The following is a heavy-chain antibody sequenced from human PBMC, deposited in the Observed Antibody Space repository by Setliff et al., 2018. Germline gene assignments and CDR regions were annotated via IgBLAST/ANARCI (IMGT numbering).Heavy chain of an antibody. V-gene: IGHV1-46*01. CDR3: ARGRQTDTAFDY. Sequence: ASVKVSCKATGYTFTSYYMHWVRQAPGQGLEWMGIINPSGGTTGYAQRFQGRVTMTGDTSTSTVYMELSSLRSEDTAVYYCARGRQTDTAFDYWGQGTLVTVSS. CDR1: GYTFTSYY. CDR2: INPSGGTT. J-gene: IGHJ4*02. D-gene: IGHD5-18*01.